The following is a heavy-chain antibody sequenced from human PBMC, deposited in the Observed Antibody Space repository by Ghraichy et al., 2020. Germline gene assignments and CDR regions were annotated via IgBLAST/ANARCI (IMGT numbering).Heavy chain of an antibody. V-gene: IGHV3-23*01. Sequence: GGSLRLSCAASGFTFSSYAMSWVRQAPGKGLEWVSAISGSGITTYYADSVKGRFTISRDNSKNTLYLQMNSLRAEDTAVYYCAKAKYHLLYYFDYWGQGTLVTVSS. CDR3: AKAKYHLLYYFDY. CDR1: GFTFSSYA. J-gene: IGHJ4*02. CDR2: ISGSGITT. D-gene: IGHD2-2*01.